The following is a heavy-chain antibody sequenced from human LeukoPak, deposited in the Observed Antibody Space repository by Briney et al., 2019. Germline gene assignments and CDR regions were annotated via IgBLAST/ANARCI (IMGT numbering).Heavy chain of an antibody. Sequence: ASVKVSCKASGYTFTSYDINWVRQATGQGLEWMGWMNPNSGNTGYAQKFQGRVTMTRNTSTSTAYMELSSLRSEDTAVYYCVCEGVRDGNNFHAGSGYWGQGTRVTVSS. CDR1: GYTFTSYD. J-gene: IGHJ4*02. D-gene: IGHD5-24*01. V-gene: IGHV1-8*01. CDR2: MNPNSGNT. CDR3: VCEGVRDGNNFHAGSGY.